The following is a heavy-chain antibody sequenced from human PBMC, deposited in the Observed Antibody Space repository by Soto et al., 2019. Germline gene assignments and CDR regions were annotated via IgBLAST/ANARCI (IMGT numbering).Heavy chain of an antibody. V-gene: IGHV1-8*01. CDR2: MNPNSGNT. CDR3: CYGSGTLGYYYYYGMDV. CDR1: GYTFTSYD. Sequence: GASVKVSCKASGYTFTSYDINWVRQATGQGLEWMGWMNPNSGNTGNSQKFQGRVTITRDTSASTAYMELSSLRSEDTAVYYCCYGSGTLGYYYYYGMDVWGQGTTVTVS. J-gene: IGHJ6*02. D-gene: IGHD3-10*01.